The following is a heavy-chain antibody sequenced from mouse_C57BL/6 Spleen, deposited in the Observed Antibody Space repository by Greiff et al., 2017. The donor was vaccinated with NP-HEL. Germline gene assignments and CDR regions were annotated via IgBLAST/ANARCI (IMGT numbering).Heavy chain of an antibody. J-gene: IGHJ1*03. D-gene: IGHD1-1*01. V-gene: IGHV1-18*01. CDR3: ARREIYQGYFDV. CDR2: INPNNGGT. CDR1: GYTFTDYN. Sequence: VQLQQSGPELVKPGASVKIPCKASGYTFTDYNMDWVKQSHGKSLEWIGDINPNNGGTIYNQKFKGKATLTVDKSSSTAYMELRSLTSEDTAVYYCARREIYQGYFDVWGTGTTVTVSS.